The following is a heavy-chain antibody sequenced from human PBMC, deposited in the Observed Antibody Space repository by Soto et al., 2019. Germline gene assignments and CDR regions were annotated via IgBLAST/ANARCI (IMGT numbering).Heavy chain of an antibody. CDR3: TIEGDIVVVPAAILPPRWFDP. D-gene: IGHD2-2*02. CDR2: SKSKTDGGTT. CDR1: GFTFSNAW. J-gene: IGHJ5*02. V-gene: IGHV3-15*01. Sequence: GGSLRRSCAASGFTFSNAWMSWVRQAPGKGQEWVGRSKSKTDGGTTDYAAPVKGRFTISRDDSKNTLYLQMNSLKTEDTAVYYCTIEGDIVVVPAAILPPRWFDPWGQGTLVTVSS.